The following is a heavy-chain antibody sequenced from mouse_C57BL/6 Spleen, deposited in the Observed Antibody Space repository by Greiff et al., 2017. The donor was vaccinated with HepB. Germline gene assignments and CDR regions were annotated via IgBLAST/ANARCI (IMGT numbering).Heavy chain of an antibody. CDR3: ARREIYDGYPYAMYY. CDR2: IDPSDSYT. Sequence: QVQLQQPGAELVMPGASVKLSCKASGYTFTSYWMHWVKQRPGQGLEWIGEIDPSDSYTNYNQKFKGKSTLTVDKSSSTAYMQLSSLTSEDSAVYYCARREIYDGYPYAMYYWGQGTSVTVSS. CDR1: GYTFTSYW. J-gene: IGHJ4*01. V-gene: IGHV1-69*01. D-gene: IGHD2-3*01.